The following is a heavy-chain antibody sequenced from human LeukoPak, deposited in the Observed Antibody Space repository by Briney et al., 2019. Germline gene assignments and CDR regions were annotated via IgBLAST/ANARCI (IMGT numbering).Heavy chain of an antibody. D-gene: IGHD2-15*01. J-gene: IGHJ5*02. CDR3: ARGPYCSGGSCYSRGRVWFDP. Sequence: PSETLSLTCAVYGGSFSGYYWSWIRQPPGKGLEWIGEINHSGSTNYNPSLKSRVTISVDTSKNQFSLKLSSVTAADTAVYSCARGPYCSGGSCYSRGRVWFDPWGQGTLVTVSS. CDR2: INHSGST. CDR1: GGSFSGYY. V-gene: IGHV4-34*01.